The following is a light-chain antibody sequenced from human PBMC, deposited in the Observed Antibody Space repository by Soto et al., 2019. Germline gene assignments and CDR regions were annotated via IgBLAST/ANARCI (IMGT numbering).Light chain of an antibody. CDR1: QSIISY. J-gene: IGKJ4*01. CDR2: AAS. Sequence: DIRMTQSPSSLSTSVGNRVTITCRASQSIISYLNWYQQKPGKAPKLLISAASSFQSGVPSRFSGSGSGTDFTLPITSLHPDPFPISFCQPSYSTPLTLRGGTKVAIK. V-gene: IGKV1-39*01. CDR3: QPSYSTPLT.